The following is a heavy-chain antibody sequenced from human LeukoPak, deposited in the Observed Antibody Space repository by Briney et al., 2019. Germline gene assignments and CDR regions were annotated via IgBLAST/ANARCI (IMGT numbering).Heavy chain of an antibody. CDR1: GVTFSNYA. V-gene: IGHV3-64D*06. CDR2: INSNGGST. Sequence: GGSLRLSCSASGVTFSNYAMHWVRQGPGKGLEYVSAINSNGGSTYYADSMKGRFIISRDNSKNTLYLQMSSLRAEDTAVYYCVRNWGNLDYWGQGTLVTVSS. D-gene: IGHD7-27*01. CDR3: VRNWGNLDY. J-gene: IGHJ4*02.